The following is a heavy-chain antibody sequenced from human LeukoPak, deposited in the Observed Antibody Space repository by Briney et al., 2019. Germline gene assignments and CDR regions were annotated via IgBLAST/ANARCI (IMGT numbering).Heavy chain of an antibody. Sequence: PSETLSLTCTVSGGSISSSSYYWGWIRQPPGKGLEWIGSIYYSGSTYYNPSLKSRVTISVDTSKNQFSLKLSSVTAADTAVYYCARERIYGSGKGLFDIWGQGTMVTVSS. D-gene: IGHD3-10*01. CDR3: ARERIYGSGKGLFDI. CDR2: IYYSGST. CDR1: GGSISSSSYY. J-gene: IGHJ3*02. V-gene: IGHV4-39*02.